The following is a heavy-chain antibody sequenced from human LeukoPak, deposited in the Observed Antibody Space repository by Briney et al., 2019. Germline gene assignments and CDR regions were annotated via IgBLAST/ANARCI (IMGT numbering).Heavy chain of an antibody. CDR3: AIVRLGELSFFYYGMDV. V-gene: IGHV1-18*01. CDR1: GYTFTNYG. J-gene: IGHJ6*02. Sequence: GASVKVSCKASGYTFTNYGINWVRQAPGQGLEWMGWISAYNGNTNYAQKLQGRVTMTTDTSTSTAYVELRSLRSDDTAVYYCAIVRLGELSFFYYGMDVWGQGTTVTVSS. D-gene: IGHD3-16*02. CDR2: ISAYNGNT.